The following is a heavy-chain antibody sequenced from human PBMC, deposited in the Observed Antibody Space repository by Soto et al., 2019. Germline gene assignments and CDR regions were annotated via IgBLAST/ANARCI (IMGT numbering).Heavy chain of an antibody. CDR1: GHTLTCIS. Sequence: GTPVEVSCNVSGHTLTCISIRWVRQATGKGLEWMGGFDPEGGEAIYAQKWHGRVTVTEDTVTDTAYMELSGLNSDDTAVYYCATTTQLRGAMITNINFDFWAQGTPVTVSS. V-gene: IGHV1-24*01. J-gene: IGHJ4*02. CDR3: ATTTQLRGAMITNINFDF. D-gene: IGHD3-10*01. CDR2: FDPEGGEA.